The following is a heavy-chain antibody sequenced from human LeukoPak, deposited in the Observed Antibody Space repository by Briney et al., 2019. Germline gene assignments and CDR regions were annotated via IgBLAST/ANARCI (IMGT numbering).Heavy chain of an antibody. V-gene: IGHV3-23*01. CDR2: IGGSSGST. D-gene: IGHD4-11*01. CDR1: GFTFSSYA. CDR3: AKRGGNYDHSGDY. J-gene: IGHJ4*02. Sequence: PGRSLRLSCAASGFTFSSYAMSSVRQAPGKGLEWVLAIGGSSGSTYYGDSVKGRFTIPRDNTKKTLYLQTNSLRAESTAVEYTAKRGGNYDHSGDYWGQGTLVTVSS.